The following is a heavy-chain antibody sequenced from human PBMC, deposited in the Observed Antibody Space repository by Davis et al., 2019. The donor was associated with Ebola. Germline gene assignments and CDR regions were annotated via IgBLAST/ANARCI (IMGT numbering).Heavy chain of an antibody. D-gene: IGHD1-26*01. V-gene: IGHV1-69*04. CDR3: AREDYSGSYEGRFDP. CDR2: IIPILDIA. J-gene: IGHJ5*02. CDR1: GGTFSSYA. Sequence: SVKVSCKASGGTFSSYAISWVRQAPGQGLEWMGRIIPILDIANYAQKFQGRVTITADKSTSTAYMELSSLRSEDTAVYYCAREDYSGSYEGRFDPWGQGTLVTVSS.